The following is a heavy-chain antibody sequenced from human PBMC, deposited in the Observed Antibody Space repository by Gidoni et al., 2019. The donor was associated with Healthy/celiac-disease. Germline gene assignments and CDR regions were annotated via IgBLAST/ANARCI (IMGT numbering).Heavy chain of an antibody. CDR3: ARERDYCSGGSCYRSAFDI. Sequence: EVQLVASGGGLVQPGGSLRLSCAASGFTFSSYSMNWVRQAPGTGLEWVSSISSSSSTIYYADSVKGRFTISRDNAKNSLYQKMNSLRAEDTAVYYCARERDYCSGGSCYRSAFDIWGQGTMVTVSS. D-gene: IGHD2-15*01. CDR1: GFTFSSYS. J-gene: IGHJ3*02. CDR2: ISSSSSTI. V-gene: IGHV3-48*01.